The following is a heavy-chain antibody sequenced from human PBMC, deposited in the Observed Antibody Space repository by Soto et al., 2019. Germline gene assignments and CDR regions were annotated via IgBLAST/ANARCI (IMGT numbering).Heavy chain of an antibody. D-gene: IGHD3-22*01. V-gene: IGHV1-69*13. CDR2: IIPIFGTA. J-gene: IGHJ4*02. CDR1: GGTFSSYA. CDR3: AREDYDSSGSTYGY. Sequence: ASVKVSCKASGGTFSSYAISWVRQAPGQGLEWMGGIIPIFGTANYAQKFQGRVTITADESTSTAYMELSSLRSEDTAVYYCAREDYDSSGSTYGYWGQGTLVTVSS.